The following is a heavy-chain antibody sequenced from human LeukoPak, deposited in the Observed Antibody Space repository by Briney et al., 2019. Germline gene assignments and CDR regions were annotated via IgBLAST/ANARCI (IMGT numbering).Heavy chain of an antibody. D-gene: IGHD3-22*01. CDR3: AGGRGNIFHYDSSGYSDY. CDR2: INHSGST. J-gene: IGHJ4*01. Sequence: SETLSLTCAVYGGSFSGYYWSWIRQPPGKGLEWIGEINHSGSTNYNPSLKSRVTISVDTSKNQFSLKLSSVTAADTAVYCCAGGRGNIFHYDSSGYSDYWRQEPWSPSPQ. CDR1: GGSFSGYY. V-gene: IGHV4-34*01.